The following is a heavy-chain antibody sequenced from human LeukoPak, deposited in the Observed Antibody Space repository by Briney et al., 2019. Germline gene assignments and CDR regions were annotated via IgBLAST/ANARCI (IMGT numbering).Heavy chain of an antibody. Sequence: SETLSLTCAVSDDSFSSHYWTWVRQPPGKGMEWVGYISYIGSTNYNPSLKSRVTISIDTSKNQFSLKLTSVTAADTAVYYCARDLVTVTKGFDIWGQGTMVSVSS. CDR3: ARDLVTVTKGFDI. D-gene: IGHD4-17*01. CDR1: DDSFSSHY. CDR2: ISYIGST. V-gene: IGHV4-59*11. J-gene: IGHJ3*02.